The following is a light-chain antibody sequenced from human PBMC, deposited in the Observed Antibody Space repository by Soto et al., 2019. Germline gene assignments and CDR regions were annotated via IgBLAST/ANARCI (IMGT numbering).Light chain of an antibody. CDR1: HIVSNN. CDR2: GAS. Sequence: EIVMTQSPATLSVSPVETATLSCSASHIVSNNVAWYQQNPGQAPRLLIFGASTRATGIPARFSGSGSGTEFTLSISSLQSEDFAVYYCKQYKESPPFTFGQVTRLEIK. V-gene: IGKV3-15*01. J-gene: IGKJ5*01. CDR3: KQYKESPPFT.